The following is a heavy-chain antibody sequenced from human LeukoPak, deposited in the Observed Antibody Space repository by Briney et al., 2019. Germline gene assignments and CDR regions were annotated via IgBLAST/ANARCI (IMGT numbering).Heavy chain of an antibody. J-gene: IGHJ4*02. Sequence: ASVKVSCKASGYSFARYGISWLRQAPGQGLEWMGWISAYNGNTNYAQKLQGRVTMTTDTSTSTAYMELRSLRSDDTAVYYCARSTGYSGLIDYWGQGTLVTVSS. CDR1: GYSFARYG. CDR2: ISAYNGNT. D-gene: IGHD2-15*01. V-gene: IGHV1-18*01. CDR3: ARSTGYSGLIDY.